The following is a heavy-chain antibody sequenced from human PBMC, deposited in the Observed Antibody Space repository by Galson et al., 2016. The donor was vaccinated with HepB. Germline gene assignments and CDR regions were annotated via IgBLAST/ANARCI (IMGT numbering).Heavy chain of an antibody. CDR1: GLTFRGYA. CDR3: AKDLQLPPLWFGELFPDD. J-gene: IGHJ4*02. Sequence: SLRLSCAASGLTFRGYAMSWVRQAPGKGLEWLSAITAAGGVTYYADSVKGRFTIARDNSKNTLYLEMSSLRVEDTAVYYCAKDLQLPPLWFGELFPDDWGQGTLVAVSS. D-gene: IGHD3-10*01. V-gene: IGHV3-23*01. CDR2: ITAAGGVT.